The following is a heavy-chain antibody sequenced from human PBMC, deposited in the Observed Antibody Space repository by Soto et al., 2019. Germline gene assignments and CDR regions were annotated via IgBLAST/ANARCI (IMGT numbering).Heavy chain of an antibody. CDR1: SGSISSNYW. V-gene: IGHV4-4*02. CDR3: AAVAGGCSRTTCQIDP. J-gene: IGHJ5*02. Sequence: SETLSLTCTVSSGSISSNYWWTWVRQSPEKGLEWIGEIYYSGTTNFSPSLKNRVTMPLDKSKNQFSLKLTSLTAADTAIYYCAAVAGGCSRTTCQIDPWGQGTLVTVSS. CDR2: IYYSGTT. D-gene: IGHD2-2*01.